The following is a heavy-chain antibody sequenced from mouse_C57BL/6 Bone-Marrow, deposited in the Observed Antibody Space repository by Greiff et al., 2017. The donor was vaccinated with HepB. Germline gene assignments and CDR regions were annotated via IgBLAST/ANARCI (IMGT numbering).Heavy chain of an antibody. CDR2: IRSKSNNYAT. J-gene: IGHJ3*01. D-gene: IGHD2-4*01. V-gene: IGHV10-1*01. CDR3: VSSTMITGDWFAY. Sequence: EVQLQESGGGLVQPKGSLKLSCAASGFSFNTYAMNWVRQAPGKGLEWVARIRSKSNNYATYYADSVKDRFTISRDDSESMLYLQMNNLKTEDTAMYYCVSSTMITGDWFAYWGQGTLVTVSA. CDR1: GFSFNTYA.